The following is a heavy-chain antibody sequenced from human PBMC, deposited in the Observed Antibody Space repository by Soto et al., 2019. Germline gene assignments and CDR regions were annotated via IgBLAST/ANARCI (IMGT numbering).Heavy chain of an antibody. CDR2: IWYDGSNK. CDR1: GFTFSSYG. Sequence: GGSLRLSCAASGFTFSSYGMHWVRQAPGKGLEWVAVIWYDGSNKYYADSVKGRFTISRDNSKNTLYLQMNSLRAEDTAVYYCARGAHYDFWSGYYGKSGLYFDYWGQGTLVTVSS. D-gene: IGHD3-3*01. V-gene: IGHV3-33*01. J-gene: IGHJ4*02. CDR3: ARGAHYDFWSGYYGKSGLYFDY.